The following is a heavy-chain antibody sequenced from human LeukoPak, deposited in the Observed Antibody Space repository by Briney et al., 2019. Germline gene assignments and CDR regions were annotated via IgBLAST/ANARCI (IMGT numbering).Heavy chain of an antibody. J-gene: IGHJ4*02. CDR1: GYTFTGYY. CDR2: INPNSGGT. CDR3: AREGRDGSAEGTFDY. Sequence: ASVKVSCKASGYTFTGYYMHWVRQAPGQGLEWMGWINPNSGGTNYAQKFQGRVTMTRDTSISTAYMELSRLRSDDTAVYYCAREGRDGSAEGTFDYWGQGTLVTVSS. V-gene: IGHV1-2*02. D-gene: IGHD5-24*01.